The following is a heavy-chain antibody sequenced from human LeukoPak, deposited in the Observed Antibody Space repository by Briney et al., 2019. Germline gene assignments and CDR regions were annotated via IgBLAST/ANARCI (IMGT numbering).Heavy chain of an antibody. J-gene: IGHJ5*02. CDR1: GGTFSSYA. V-gene: IGHV1-18*01. CDR2: ISTYNGNT. CDR3: ARDQYYDSKGWFDP. D-gene: IGHD3-16*01. Sequence: GSSVKVSCKASGGTFSSYAISWVRQAPGQGLEWMGWISTYNGNTNYAQKLQGRVTITTDTSTSTVYMELRSLRSDDTAVYYCARDQYYDSKGWFDPWGQGTLVTVYS.